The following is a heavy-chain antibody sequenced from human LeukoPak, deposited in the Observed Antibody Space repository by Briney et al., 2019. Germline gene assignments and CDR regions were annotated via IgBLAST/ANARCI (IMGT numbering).Heavy chain of an antibody. CDR1: GYSISSGYY. CDR2: IYHSGST. CDR3: ARTPIYYFDNSGYYN. V-gene: IGHV4-38-2*02. Sequence: PSETLSLTCTVSGYSISSGYYWGWIRQPPGKGLEWIGSIYHSGSTYYNPSLKSRVTMSVDTSKKQFSLRLSSVTAADTAVYYCARTPIYYFDNSGYYNWGQGTLVTVSS. J-gene: IGHJ4*02. D-gene: IGHD3-22*01.